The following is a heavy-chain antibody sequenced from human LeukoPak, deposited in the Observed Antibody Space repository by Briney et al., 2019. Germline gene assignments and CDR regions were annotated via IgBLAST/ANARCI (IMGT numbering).Heavy chain of an antibody. CDR1: GGSISSYY. Sequence: PSETLSLTCTVSGGSISSYYWSWIRQPAGKGLVWIGRIYTSGSTNYNPSLKSRVTMSVDTSKNQFSLKLSSVTAADTAVCYCARDEQWLGRFDYWGQGTLVTVSS. V-gene: IGHV4-4*07. J-gene: IGHJ4*02. CDR2: IYTSGST. D-gene: IGHD6-19*01. CDR3: ARDEQWLGRFDY.